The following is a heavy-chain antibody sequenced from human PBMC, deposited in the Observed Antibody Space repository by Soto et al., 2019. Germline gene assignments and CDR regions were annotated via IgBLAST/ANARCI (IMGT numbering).Heavy chain of an antibody. V-gene: IGHV1-2*02. CDR3: ATQTGTVPNFADH. Sequence: QVQLVQSGAEVKKPGASVMVSCKTSGYTFTDFYINWVRQAPGQGLEWVGWINPNTGGTKPSQRCQGRVTLTRDTSITTAYMELTRLTSEDTAVYFCATQTGTVPNFADHWGQGTLVTVSS. D-gene: IGHD1-1*01. CDR1: GYTFTDFY. CDR2: INPNTGGT. J-gene: IGHJ4*02.